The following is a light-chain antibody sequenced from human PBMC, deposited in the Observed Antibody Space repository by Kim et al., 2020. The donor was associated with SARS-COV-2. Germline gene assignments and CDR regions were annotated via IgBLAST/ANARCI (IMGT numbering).Light chain of an antibody. CDR2: QDS. V-gene: IGLV3-1*01. CDR1: KWGDKY. Sequence: SYELTQPPSVSVTPGQTASITCSGDKWGDKYACWYQQKPGQSPVLVIYQDSKRPSGIPERFSGSNSGNTATLTISGTQAMDEADYYCQAWASSTSHV. J-gene: IGLJ6*01. CDR3: QAWASSTSHV.